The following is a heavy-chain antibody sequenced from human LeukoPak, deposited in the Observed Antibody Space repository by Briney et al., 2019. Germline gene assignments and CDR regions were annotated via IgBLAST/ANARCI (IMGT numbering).Heavy chain of an antibody. V-gene: IGHV3-13*01. CDR2: IGTAGDT. CDR3: ARDLNGDWYFHL. J-gene: IGHJ2*01. CDR1: GFTFSSYD. Sequence: GSLRLSCAASGFTFSSYDMHWVRQATGKGLEWVSAIGTAGDTYYPGSVKGRFTISRENAKNSLYLQMNSLRAGDTAVYYCARDLNGDWYFHLWGRGTLVTVSS.